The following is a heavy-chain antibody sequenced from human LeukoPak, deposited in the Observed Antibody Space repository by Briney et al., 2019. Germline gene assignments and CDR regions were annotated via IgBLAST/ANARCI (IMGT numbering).Heavy chain of an antibody. CDR3: ARSLLSSSSALADY. J-gene: IGHJ4*02. CDR1: GFTFSSYS. CDR2: ISSSSSYI. Sequence: GGSLRLSCAASGFTFSSYSMNWVRQAPGKGLEGVSSISSSSSYIYYADSVKGRFPIPRENAKNSLYLQMNSLRAEDTAVYYCARSLLSSSSALADYWGQGTLVTVSS. D-gene: IGHD6-6*01. V-gene: IGHV3-21*01.